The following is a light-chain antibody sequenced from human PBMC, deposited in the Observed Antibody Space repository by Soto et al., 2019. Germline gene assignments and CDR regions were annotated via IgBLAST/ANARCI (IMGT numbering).Light chain of an antibody. CDR3: CSYAGSFTWV. V-gene: IGLV2-11*01. J-gene: IGLJ3*02. Sequence: QSALTQPRSVSGSPGQSVTISCTRTTGDVGAYNFVSWYQQHPGKAPKLMIYDATKRPSGVPDRFSASKSGSTASLTISGLQAEDEADYYCCSYAGSFTWVFGGGTKVTVL. CDR1: TGDVGAYNF. CDR2: DAT.